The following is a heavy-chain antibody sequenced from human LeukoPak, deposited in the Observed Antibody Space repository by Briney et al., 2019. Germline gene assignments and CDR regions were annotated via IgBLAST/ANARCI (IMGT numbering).Heavy chain of an antibody. V-gene: IGHV4-39*01. CDR1: GGSISSSSYY. J-gene: IGHJ2*01. CDR2: IYYSGST. Sequence: SETLSLTCTVSGGSISSSSYYWGWIRQPPGKGLEWIGSIYYSGSTYYNPSLKSRVTISVDTSKNQFSLKLSSVTAADTAVYYCASQPDYGDWYWYFDLWGRGTLVTVSS. D-gene: IGHD4-17*01. CDR3: ASQPDYGDWYWYFDL.